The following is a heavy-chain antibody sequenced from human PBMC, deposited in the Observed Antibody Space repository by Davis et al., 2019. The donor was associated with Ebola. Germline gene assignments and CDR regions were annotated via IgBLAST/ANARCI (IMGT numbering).Heavy chain of an antibody. J-gene: IGHJ4*01. CDR1: EFSVSRYS. V-gene: IGHV3-30*18. Sequence: PGGSLRLSCAASEFSVSRYSMSWVRQAPGKGPEWVAVISYDETNKDYADSVKGRFTISRDNSKNMLYLQMNSLRAEDTAVYYCAKISGDYVADFDYWGHGTLVTVSS. CDR3: AKISGDYVADFDY. CDR2: ISYDETNK. D-gene: IGHD4-17*01.